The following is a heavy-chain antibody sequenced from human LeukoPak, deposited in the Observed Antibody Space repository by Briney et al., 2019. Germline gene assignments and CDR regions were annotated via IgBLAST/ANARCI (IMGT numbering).Heavy chain of an antibody. CDR3: ARPYDSSGTSGY. J-gene: IGHJ4*02. CDR2: IYYSGST. CDR1: GGSISSGGYY. D-gene: IGHD3-22*01. Sequence: SETLSLTCTVSGGSISSGGYYWSWIRQHPGKGLEWIGYIYYSGSTYYNPSLKSRVTISVDTSKNQFSLKLSSVTAADTAVYYCARPYDSSGTSGYWGQGTLVTVSS. V-gene: IGHV4-31*03.